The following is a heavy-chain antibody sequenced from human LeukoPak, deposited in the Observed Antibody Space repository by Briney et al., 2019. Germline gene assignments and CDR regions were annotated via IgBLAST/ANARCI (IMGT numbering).Heavy chain of an antibody. CDR1: GGSFSGYY. V-gene: IGHV4-34*01. CDR3: AGQPVRGYSYGTKPNHDAFDI. J-gene: IGHJ3*02. Sequence: NASETLSLTCAVYGGSFSGYYWSWIRQPPGKGLEWIGEINHSGSTNYNPSLKSRVTISVDTSKNQFSLKLSSVTAADTAVYYYAGQPVRGYSYGTKPNHDAFDIWGQGTMVTVSS. D-gene: IGHD5-18*01. CDR2: INHSGST.